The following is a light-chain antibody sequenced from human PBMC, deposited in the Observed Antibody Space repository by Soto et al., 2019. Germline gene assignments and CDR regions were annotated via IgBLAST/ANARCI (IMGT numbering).Light chain of an antibody. V-gene: IGLV1-44*01. CDR1: TSNIGSHS. CDR3: TAWDTRLTGHLV. CDR2: SND. J-gene: IGLJ2*01. Sequence: QSVLTQPPSASGAPGQTGTISCSGTTSNIGSHSVNWYRQLPGTAPKVVMFSNDERPSGVPDRFSGSKSGTSASLTITGLQSEDEADYYCTAWDTRLTGHLVFGGGTKLTVL.